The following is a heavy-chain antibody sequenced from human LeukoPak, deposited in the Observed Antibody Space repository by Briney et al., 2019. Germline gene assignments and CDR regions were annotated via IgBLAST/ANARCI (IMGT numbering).Heavy chain of an antibody. D-gene: IGHD5-18*01. CDR1: GYTFTGYY. J-gene: IGHJ6*02. V-gene: IGHV1-2*02. CDR3: AIHTAMVFPYYYGMDV. CDR2: INPNSGGT. Sequence: ASVKVSCKASGYTFTGYYMHWVRQAPGRGLEWMGWINPNSGGTNYAQKFQGRVTMTRDTSISTAYMELSRLRSDDTAVYYCAIHTAMVFPYYYGMDVWGQGTTVTVSS.